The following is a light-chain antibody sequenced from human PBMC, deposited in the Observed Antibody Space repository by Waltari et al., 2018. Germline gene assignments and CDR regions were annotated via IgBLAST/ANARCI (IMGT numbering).Light chain of an antibody. CDR3: QAWDSSTVV. V-gene: IGLV3-1*01. CDR2: QDN. Sequence: SYDLTQPPSVSVSPGQTATITCSGIELGDKYVCWYQQKPGQSPILVIYQDNRRPSGIPERFSASNSGNTATLTISGTQAMDEADYFCQAWDSSTVVFGGGTKVTVL. CDR1: ELGDKY. J-gene: IGLJ2*01.